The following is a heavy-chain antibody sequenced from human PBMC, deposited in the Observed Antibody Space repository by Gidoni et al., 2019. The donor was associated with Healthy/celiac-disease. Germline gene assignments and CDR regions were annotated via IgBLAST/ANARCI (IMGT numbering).Heavy chain of an antibody. V-gene: IGHV3-33*08. CDR1: GFTSSSSG. CDR3: ARGGSAPDENAFDI. D-gene: IGHD6-25*01. J-gene: IGHJ3*02. Sequence: QVQLVESGGGVVQPVRSVRLSCAASGFTSSSSGMHWVRQAPGKGLELVAVIWYDGRNKYYADSVKGRFTISRDNSKNTLYLQMNSLRAEDTAVYYCARGGSAPDENAFDIWGQGTMVTVSS. CDR2: IWYDGRNK.